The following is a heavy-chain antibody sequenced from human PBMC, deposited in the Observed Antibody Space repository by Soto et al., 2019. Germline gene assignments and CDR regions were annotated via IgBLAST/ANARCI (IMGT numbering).Heavy chain of an antibody. CDR1: GFTFSSYG. V-gene: IGHV3-33*01. J-gene: IGHJ6*02. Sequence: QVQLVESGGGVVQPGRSLRLSCAASGFTFSSYGMHWVRQAPGKGLEWVAVIWYDGSNKYYADSVKGRFTISRDNSKNTLYLQMNSLRAEDTAVYYCARGAAGGSGSYHQNYYYYYGMDVWGQGTTVTVSS. D-gene: IGHD3-10*01. CDR2: IWYDGSNK. CDR3: ARGAAGGSGSYHQNYYYYYGMDV.